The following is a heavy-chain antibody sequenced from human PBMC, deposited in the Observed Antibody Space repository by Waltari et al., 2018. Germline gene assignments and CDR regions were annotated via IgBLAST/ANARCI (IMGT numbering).Heavy chain of an antibody. Sequence: QVQLQQWGAGLLKPSETLSLTCAVYGGSFSGSYWSWIRKPPGKGLEWIGEINHSGSTNYNPSLKSRVTISVDTSKNQFSLKLSSVTAADTAVYYCATEDYDFWSGRVATAYWGQGTLVTVSS. V-gene: IGHV4-34*01. CDR2: INHSGST. CDR3: ATEDYDFWSGRVATAY. J-gene: IGHJ4*02. D-gene: IGHD3-3*01. CDR1: GGSFSGSY.